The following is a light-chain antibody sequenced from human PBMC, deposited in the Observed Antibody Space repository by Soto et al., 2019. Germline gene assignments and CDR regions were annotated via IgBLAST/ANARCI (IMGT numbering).Light chain of an antibody. V-gene: IGKV1-39*01. CDR3: QQSYSAPPLT. CDR2: AAS. J-gene: IGKJ4*01. Sequence: DIQMTQSPSSLSASVGDRVTITCRASQNIDIFLNWYHQKPGRTPNLLIYAASTLQNGVPTRFSGSGSGTDFNLTISSLQPEDFGAFYCQQSYSAPPLTCCAGTKVDIK. CDR1: QNIDIF.